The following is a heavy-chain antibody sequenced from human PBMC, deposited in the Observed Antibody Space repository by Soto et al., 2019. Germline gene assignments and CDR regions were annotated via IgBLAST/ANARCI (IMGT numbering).Heavy chain of an antibody. CDR2: INPNSGGT. CDR3: ARTNTFSTTGTTYYYYGMDV. J-gene: IGHJ6*02. Sequence: ASVKVSCKASAYNFTGYYMHWVRQAPGQGLEWMGWINPNSGGTNYAQKFQGRVTMTRDTSISTAYMELSRLRSDDTAVYYCARTNTFSTTGTTYYYYGMDVWGQGTTVTVSS. D-gene: IGHD1-1*01. CDR1: AYNFTGYY. V-gene: IGHV1-2*02.